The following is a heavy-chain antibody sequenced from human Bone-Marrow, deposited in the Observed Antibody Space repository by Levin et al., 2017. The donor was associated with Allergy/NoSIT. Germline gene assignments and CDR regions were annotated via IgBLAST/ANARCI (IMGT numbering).Heavy chain of an antibody. CDR3: ARDAKAYCSSSSCYRSTWFDP. D-gene: IGHD2-2*02. V-gene: IGHV1-18*01. Sequence: ASVKVSCKASGYTFSNYGVNWVRLAPGQGLEWMGWISVYNGDTKYAQRLQGRVTMTTDTSTSTAYLELRSLRSDDTAVYYCARDAKAYCSSSSCYRSTWFDPWGQGTLVTVSS. J-gene: IGHJ5*02. CDR1: GYTFSNYG. CDR2: ISVYNGDT.